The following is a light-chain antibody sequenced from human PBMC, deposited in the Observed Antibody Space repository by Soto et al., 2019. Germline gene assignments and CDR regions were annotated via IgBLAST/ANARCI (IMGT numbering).Light chain of an antibody. CDR3: CSYAGSSTYG. Sequence: QSALPQPASVSGSPGQSITISCTGTSSDVGSYNLVSWYQQHPGKAPKLMIYEVSKRPSGVSNRFSGSKSGNTASLTISGLQAEDEADYYCCSYAGSSTYGFGTGTKGHRP. CDR2: EVS. V-gene: IGLV2-23*02. CDR1: SSDVGSYNL. J-gene: IGLJ1*01.